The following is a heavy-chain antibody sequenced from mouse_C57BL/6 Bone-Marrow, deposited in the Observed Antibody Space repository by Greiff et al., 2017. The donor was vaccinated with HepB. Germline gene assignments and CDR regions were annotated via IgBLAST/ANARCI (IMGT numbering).Heavy chain of an antibody. V-gene: IGHV2-5*01. CDR1: GFSLTSYG. Sequence: VQLQQSGPGLVQPSQSLSITCTVSGFSLTSYGVHWVRQSPGKGLEWLGVIWSGRGTDYNAAFMSRLSITTDNSKDKVFFKMNSLEADDTAIYYCADNCYYAMDYWGQGTSVTVSS. CDR3: ADNCYYAMDY. CDR2: IWSGRGT. J-gene: IGHJ4*01.